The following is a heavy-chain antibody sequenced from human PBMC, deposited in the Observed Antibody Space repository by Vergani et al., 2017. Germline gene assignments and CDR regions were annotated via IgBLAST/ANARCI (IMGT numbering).Heavy chain of an antibody. D-gene: IGHD3-3*01. CDR1: GFTFSNAW. CDR2: IKSKTDGGTT. CDR3: TRYYDFWSGYRFNYMDV. J-gene: IGHJ6*03. V-gene: IGHV3-15*01. Sequence: EVQLVESGGGLVKPGVSLRLSCAASGFTFSNAWMSWVRQAPGKGLEWVGRIKSKTDGGTTDYAAPVKGRFTISRDDSKNTLYLQMNSLKTEDTAVYYCTRYYDFWSGYRFNYMDVWGKGTTVTVSS.